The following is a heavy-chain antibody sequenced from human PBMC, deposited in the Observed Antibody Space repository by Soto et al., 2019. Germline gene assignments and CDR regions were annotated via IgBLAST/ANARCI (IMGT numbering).Heavy chain of an antibody. Sequence: LKIYCQVSGYSFTSYWISWVRQMPGKGLEWMGRIDPSDSYTNYSPSFQGHVTISADKSISTAYLQWSSLKASDTAMYYCARSPNLTYYYDSNGDRSAFDFSGKGPMVTVSS. V-gene: IGHV5-10-1*01. CDR1: GYSFTSYW. D-gene: IGHD3-22*01. CDR3: ARSPNLTYYYDSNGDRSAFDF. J-gene: IGHJ3*01. CDR2: IDPSDSYT.